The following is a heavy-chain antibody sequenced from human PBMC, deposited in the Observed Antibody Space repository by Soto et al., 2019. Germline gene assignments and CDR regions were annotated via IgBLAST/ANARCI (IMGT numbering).Heavy chain of an antibody. CDR3: AKVEQWLVSWYFDL. V-gene: IGHV3-30*18. Sequence: QVQLVESGGGVVQPGRSLRLSCAASGFTFSSYGMHRVRQAPGKGLEWVAVISYDGSNKYYADSVKGRFTISRDNSKNTLYLQMNSLRAEDTAVYYCAKVEQWLVSWYFDLWGRGTLVTVSS. CDR1: GFTFSSYG. D-gene: IGHD6-19*01. CDR2: ISYDGSNK. J-gene: IGHJ2*01.